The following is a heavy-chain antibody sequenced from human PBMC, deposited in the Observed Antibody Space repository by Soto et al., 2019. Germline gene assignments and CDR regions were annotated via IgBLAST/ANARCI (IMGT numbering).Heavy chain of an antibody. D-gene: IGHD1-26*01. CDR2: INPSGGST. Sequence: ASVKVSCKASGYSFTSYYLHWVRQAPGQGPEWMGLINPSGGSTTYSQKFQGRVTMTRDTSTSTVYMELSSLRSEDTAVYYCARGFGSYQSDAFDIWGQGTMVTVSS. J-gene: IGHJ3*02. CDR3: ARGFGSYQSDAFDI. V-gene: IGHV1-46*01. CDR1: GYSFTSYY.